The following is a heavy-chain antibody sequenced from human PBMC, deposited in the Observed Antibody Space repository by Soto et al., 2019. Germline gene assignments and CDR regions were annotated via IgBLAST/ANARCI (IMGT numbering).Heavy chain of an antibody. V-gene: IGHV1-69*12. CDR3: ARRGPYGGNSDAWYFDL. D-gene: IGHD4-17*01. CDR2: IIPIFGTA. Sequence: QVQLVQSGAEVKKPGSSVKVSCKASGGTFSSYAISWVRQAPGQGLEWMGGIIPIFGTANYAQKFQGRVTITADESTSTAYMELSSLRSEDTAVYYCARRGPYGGNSDAWYFDLWGRGTLVTVSS. J-gene: IGHJ2*01. CDR1: GGTFSSYA.